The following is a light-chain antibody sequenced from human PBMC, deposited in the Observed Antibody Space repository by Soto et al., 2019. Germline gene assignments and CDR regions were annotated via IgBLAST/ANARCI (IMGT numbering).Light chain of an antibody. J-gene: IGKJ1*01. Sequence: EIVLTQSPGTLSLSPGERATLSCRASQRVSSSYLAWYQQKPGQAPRLLIYGASSRATGIPDRFSGSGSGTDFPLTISKLEPEDIAVYYCQQYGSSPRTFGQGTKVEIK. CDR2: GAS. V-gene: IGKV3-20*01. CDR1: QRVSSSY. CDR3: QQYGSSPRT.